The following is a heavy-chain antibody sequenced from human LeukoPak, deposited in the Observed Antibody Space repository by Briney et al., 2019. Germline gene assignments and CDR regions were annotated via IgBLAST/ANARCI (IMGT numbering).Heavy chain of an antibody. CDR2: ITSDGSTT. J-gene: IGHJ3*02. V-gene: IGHV3-74*01. CDR3: ARDPDSAFDI. D-gene: IGHD3-22*01. CDR1: GFTFSNYW. Sequence: GGSLRLSCAASGFTFSNYWMHWVRQASGKGLVWVSHITSDGSTTSYADSVKGRFTISRDNAKNTLYLQMNSLSAEDTAVYYCARDPDSAFDIWGQGTMVTVSS.